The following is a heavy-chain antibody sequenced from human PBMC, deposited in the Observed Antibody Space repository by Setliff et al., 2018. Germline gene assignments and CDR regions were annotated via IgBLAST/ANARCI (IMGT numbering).Heavy chain of an antibody. Sequence: SETLSLTCTVSGGSISSYYWSWIRQPPGKGLEWIGYIYYSGSTNYNPSLKSRVTISVDTSKNQFSLKLSSVTAADTAVYYCARGGGGSGSNWYFDLWGRGTLVTVSS. CDR3: ARGGGGSGSNWYFDL. D-gene: IGHD3-22*01. CDR2: IYYSGST. CDR1: GGSISSYY. J-gene: IGHJ2*01. V-gene: IGHV4-59*01.